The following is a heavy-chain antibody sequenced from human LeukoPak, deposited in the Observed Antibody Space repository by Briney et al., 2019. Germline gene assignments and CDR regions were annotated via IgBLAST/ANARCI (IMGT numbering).Heavy chain of an antibody. J-gene: IGHJ4*02. CDR3: TRDPILGAPDYFDY. CDR1: GFTFANYV. D-gene: IGHD1-26*01. CDR2: TSPDEGLK. V-gene: IGHV3-30*04. Sequence: GGSLRLSCAASGFTFANYVTHWVRQAPGKGLEGVAVTSPDEGLKFYGDSVKGRFTISRDNSKNTMYLQMNNLREEDTAVYYCTRDPILGAPDYFDYWGQGTLVTVSS.